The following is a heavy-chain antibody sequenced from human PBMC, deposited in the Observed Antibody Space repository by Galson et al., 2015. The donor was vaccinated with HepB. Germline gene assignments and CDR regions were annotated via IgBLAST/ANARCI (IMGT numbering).Heavy chain of an antibody. Sequence: SLRLSCAASEFTFSIYAIHWVRQAPGKGLEWVAVISYDGSKKYYADSVKGRFTISRDNSKNTLYLQMNSLRGEDTAVYYCARDDGSDWSLSMDVWGQGTTVTVSS. J-gene: IGHJ6*02. V-gene: IGHV3-30-3*01. CDR3: ARDDGSDWSLSMDV. CDR1: EFTFSIYA. CDR2: ISYDGSKK. D-gene: IGHD6-19*01.